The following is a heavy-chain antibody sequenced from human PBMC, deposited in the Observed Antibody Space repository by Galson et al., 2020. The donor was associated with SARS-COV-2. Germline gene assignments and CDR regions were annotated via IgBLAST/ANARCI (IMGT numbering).Heavy chain of an antibody. CDR3: AKDFLELRSNVYDYDGMHV. CDR2: TSYDESNK. V-gene: IGHV3-30*18. D-gene: IGHD1-7*01. J-gene: IGHJ6*02. Sequence: TGGSLRLSCAASGFTFSIFGMHWVRQAPGKGLEWVAVTSYDESNKYYADSVKGLFTISRDNSKNTLYLQMNSLRPEDTGVYYCAKDFLELRSNVYDYDGMHVWGQGTTVTVSS. CDR1: GFTFSIFG.